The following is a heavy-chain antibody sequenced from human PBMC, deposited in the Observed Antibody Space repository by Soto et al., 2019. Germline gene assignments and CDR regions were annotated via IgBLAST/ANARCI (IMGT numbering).Heavy chain of an antibody. CDR2: INSDGSST. CDR1: GFTFSSYW. V-gene: IGHV3-74*01. CDR3: ASDYFVRSYYYDSSGSTEYFQH. J-gene: IGHJ1*01. Sequence: HPGGSLRLSCAASGFTFSSYWMHWVRQAPGKGLVWVSRINSDGSSTSYADSVKGRFTISRDNVKNTLYLQMNSLRAEDTAVYYCASDYFVRSYYYDSSGSTEYFQHWGQGTLVTVSS. D-gene: IGHD3-22*01.